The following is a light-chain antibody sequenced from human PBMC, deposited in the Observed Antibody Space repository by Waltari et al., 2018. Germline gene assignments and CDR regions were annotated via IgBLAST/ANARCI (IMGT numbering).Light chain of an antibody. V-gene: IGLV2-14*03. CDR2: DVS. Sequence: GSPGQSITISCTGTSSDVGGYNYVSWYQQHPGKAPKLMIYDVSNRPSGVSNRFSGSKSGNTASLTISGLQAEDEADYYCSSYTSSSTWVFGGGTKLTVL. CDR1: SSDVGGYNY. J-gene: IGLJ3*02. CDR3: SSYTSSSTWV.